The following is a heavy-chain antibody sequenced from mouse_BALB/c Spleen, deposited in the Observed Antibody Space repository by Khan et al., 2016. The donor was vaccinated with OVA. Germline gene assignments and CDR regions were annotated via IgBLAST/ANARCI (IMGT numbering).Heavy chain of an antibody. CDR1: GYTFTSYW. CDR2: IFPGTDTT. J-gene: IGHJ3*01. Sequence: QVQLKQSGAELVKPGASVKLSCKTSGYTFTSYWIQWVKQRPGQGLGWIGQIFPGTDTTYYNENFKGKATLTVDTSSNTAYMQFSSLTSEDSAVYFCARGYFGNYEFAYWGQGTRVTVSP. CDR3: ARGYFGNYEFAY. D-gene: IGHD2-1*01. V-gene: IGHV1S132*01.